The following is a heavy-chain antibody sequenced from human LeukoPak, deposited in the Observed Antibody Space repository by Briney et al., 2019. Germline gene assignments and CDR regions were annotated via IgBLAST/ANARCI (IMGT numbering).Heavy chain of an antibody. D-gene: IGHD5-12*01. CDR2: ISSSGSTI. CDR1: GFTVSSNY. Sequence: PGGSLRLSCAASGFTVSSNYMNWVRQAPGKGLEWVSYISSSGSTIYYADSVKGRFTISRDNAKNSLYLQMNSLRAEDTAVYYCARVCPRYSGYDYDDYYYYYMDVWGKGTTVTVSS. J-gene: IGHJ6*03. V-gene: IGHV3-11*04. CDR3: ARVCPRYSGYDYDDYYYYYMDV.